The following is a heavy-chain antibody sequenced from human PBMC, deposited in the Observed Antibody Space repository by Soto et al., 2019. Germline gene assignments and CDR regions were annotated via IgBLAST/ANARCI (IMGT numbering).Heavy chain of an antibody. J-gene: IGHJ6*02. CDR2: ISGSGGST. CDR3: AKTFDYGESSYYYGMDV. D-gene: IGHD4-17*01. CDR1: GFSFSSLA. V-gene: IGHV3-23*01. Sequence: QPGGSLRLSCAASGFSFSSLAMSWVRQAPGKGLEWVSGISGSGGSTYYADSVKGRFTISRDHSKNTLYLQMNSLRAEDTAVYYCAKTFDYGESSYYYGMDVWGQGTTVTVSS.